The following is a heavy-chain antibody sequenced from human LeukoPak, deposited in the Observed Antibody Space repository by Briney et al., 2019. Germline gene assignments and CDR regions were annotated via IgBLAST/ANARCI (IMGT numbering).Heavy chain of an antibody. V-gene: IGHV1-2*05. D-gene: IGHD3-22*01. J-gene: IGHJ3*02. Sequence: GASVKVSCKASGYTFTGYYIHWVRQAPGQGLDWMGRINPNNGGTNYAQKFQGRVTMTRDMSMSTAYMELSRLRSDDTVVYYCAGEDNSSGYRPFDIWGQGTMVTVPS. CDR2: INPNNGGT. CDR1: GYTFTGYY. CDR3: AGEDNSSGYRPFDI.